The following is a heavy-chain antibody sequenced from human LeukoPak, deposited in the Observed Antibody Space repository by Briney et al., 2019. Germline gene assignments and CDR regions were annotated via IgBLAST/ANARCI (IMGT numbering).Heavy chain of an antibody. V-gene: IGHV4-4*02. CDR1: GDSINSFDW. J-gene: IGHJ4*02. D-gene: IGHD2/OR15-2a*01. CDR2: IYHSGGT. Sequence: PSETLSLTCAVSGDSINSFDWWSWVRQSPARGLEWIGEIYHSGGTNYNPSLKSRVTISIDKSKSQLSLKLTSVTAADTAVYFCVGNGYYALDSWGQGTLVTVAS. CDR3: VGNGYYALDS.